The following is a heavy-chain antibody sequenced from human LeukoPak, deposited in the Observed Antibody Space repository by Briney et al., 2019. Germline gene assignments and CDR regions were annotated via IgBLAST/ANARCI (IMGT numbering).Heavy chain of an antibody. J-gene: IGHJ6*03. V-gene: IGHV1-18*01. CDR2: ISAYNGDT. Sequence: ASVKVSCKASGYTFTSYGINWVRQAPGQGLEWMGWISAYNGDTNYAQKLQGRVTMTTDTSTSTAYMELRSLRSDDTAVYYCARRGVTTGYYYYYYYMDVWGKGTTVTVSS. CDR1: GYTFTSYG. CDR3: ARRGVTTGYYYYYYYMDV. D-gene: IGHD4-11*01.